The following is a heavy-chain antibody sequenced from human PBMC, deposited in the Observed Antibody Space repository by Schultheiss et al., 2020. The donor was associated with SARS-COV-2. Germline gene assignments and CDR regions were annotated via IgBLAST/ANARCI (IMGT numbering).Heavy chain of an antibody. Sequence: SETLSLTCTVSGDSISNYYWSWVRQPAGKGLEWIGRIQSTGSTDHNSSLKSRVTISVDTSKNQFSLKLSSVTAADTAVYYCARTYCSSTSCLYGYYYYYMDVWGKGTTVTVSS. J-gene: IGHJ6*03. V-gene: IGHV4-4*07. CDR1: GDSISNYY. CDR3: ARTYCSSTSCLYGYYYYYMDV. D-gene: IGHD2-2*01. CDR2: IQSTGST.